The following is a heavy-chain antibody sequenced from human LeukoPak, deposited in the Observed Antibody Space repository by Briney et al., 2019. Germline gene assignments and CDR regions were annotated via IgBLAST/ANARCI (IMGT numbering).Heavy chain of an antibody. CDR3: ARVNAEYFQH. Sequence: SETLSLTCTVSGYFISSGYYWGWIRQPPGKGLEWIGSIYHSGSTYYNPSLKSRVAISVDTSKNQFSLKLSSVTAADTAVYYCARVNAEYFQHWGQGTLVTVSS. CDR2: IYHSGST. V-gene: IGHV4-38-2*02. CDR1: GYFISSGYY. J-gene: IGHJ1*01.